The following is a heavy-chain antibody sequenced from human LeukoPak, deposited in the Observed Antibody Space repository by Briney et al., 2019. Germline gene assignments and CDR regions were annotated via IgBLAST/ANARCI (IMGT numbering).Heavy chain of an antibody. V-gene: IGHV3-15*01. Sequence: GGSLRLSCAASGFTFSNAWMSWVRQAPGKGLEWVGRIKSKTDGGTTDYAAPVKGRFTISRDDSKNTLYLQMNSLKTEDTAVYYCTTDSPYYEFWSGFSKAGFDYWGQGTLVTVSS. CDR1: GFTFSNAW. D-gene: IGHD3-3*01. CDR3: TTDSPYYEFWSGFSKAGFDY. CDR2: IKSKTDGGTT. J-gene: IGHJ4*02.